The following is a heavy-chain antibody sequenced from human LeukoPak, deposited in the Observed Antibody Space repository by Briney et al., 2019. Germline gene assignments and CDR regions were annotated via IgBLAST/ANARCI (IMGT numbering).Heavy chain of an antibody. CDR3: ARGGDFWSGYKTHEYGLDV. D-gene: IGHD3-3*01. J-gene: IGHJ6*02. V-gene: IGHV3-30-3*01. CDR2: ISYDGSKK. CDR1: GFTFSSYA. Sequence: GRSLRLSCAASGFTFSSYAMHWVRQAPGKGLEWVAVISYDGSKKYHADSVKVRFTISRDNSNKMQYLEMDSLRADDTAVYYCARGGDFWSGYKTHEYGLDVWGQGTTVTVSS.